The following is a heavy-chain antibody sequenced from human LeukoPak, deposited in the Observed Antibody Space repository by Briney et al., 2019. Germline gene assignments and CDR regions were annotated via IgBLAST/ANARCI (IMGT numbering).Heavy chain of an antibody. Sequence: SETLSLTCAVYGGSFSGYYWSWIRQPPGKGLEWIGEINHSGSTNYNPSLKSRVTISVDTSKNQFSLKLSSVTAADAAVYYCARSAMPPSRTTSRSNWFDPWGRGTLVTVSS. CDR1: GGSFSGYY. CDR2: INHSGST. J-gene: IGHJ5*02. V-gene: IGHV4-34*01. D-gene: IGHD2-2*01. CDR3: ARSAMPPSRTTSRSNWFDP.